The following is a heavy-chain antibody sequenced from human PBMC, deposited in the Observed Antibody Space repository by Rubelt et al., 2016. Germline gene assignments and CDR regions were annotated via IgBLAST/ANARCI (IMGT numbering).Heavy chain of an antibody. CDR2: INHSGST. CDR3: ARRRRYSGSSYWYFDL. D-gene: IGHD1-26*01. V-gene: IGHV4-34*01. Sequence: QVQLQQWGAGLLKPSETLSLTCAVYGGSFSGYYWSWIRQPPGKRLEWIGEINHSGSTNYNPSLKSRVTISVDTSKNQFSLKLSSVTAADTAVYYCARRRRYSGSSYWYFDLWGRGTLVTVSS. J-gene: IGHJ2*01. CDR1: GGSFSGYY.